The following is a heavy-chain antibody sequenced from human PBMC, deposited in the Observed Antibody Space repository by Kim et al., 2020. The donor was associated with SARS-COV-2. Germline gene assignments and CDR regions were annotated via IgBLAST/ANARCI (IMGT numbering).Heavy chain of an antibody. CDR3: ARIPREPWVAPSRYGMDV. J-gene: IGHJ6*02. V-gene: IGHV4-34*01. CDR2: INHSGST. Sequence: SETLSLTCAVYGGSFSGYYWSWIRQPPGKGLEWIGEINHSGSTNYNPSLKSRVTISVDTSKNQFSLKLSSVTAADTAVYYCARIPREPWVAPSRYGMDVWGQGTTVTVSS. D-gene: IGHD1-1*01. CDR1: GGSFSGYY.